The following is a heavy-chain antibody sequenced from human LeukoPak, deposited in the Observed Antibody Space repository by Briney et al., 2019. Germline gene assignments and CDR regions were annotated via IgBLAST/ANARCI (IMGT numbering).Heavy chain of an antibody. CDR2: IYSGSST. D-gene: IGHD4-17*01. J-gene: IGHJ6*03. Sequence: GGSLRLSCAASGFTVSSNYMSWVRQAPGKGLEWVSVIYSGSSTYYADSVKGRFTISRDNSKNTLYLQMNSLRAEDTAVYYCAREVDYGDYGSYYYYMDVWGKGTTVTVSS. V-gene: IGHV3-53*01. CDR3: AREVDYGDYGSYYYYMDV. CDR1: GFTVSSNY.